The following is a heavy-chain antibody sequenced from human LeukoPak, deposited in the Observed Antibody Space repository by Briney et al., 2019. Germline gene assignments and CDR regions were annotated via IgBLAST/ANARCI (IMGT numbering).Heavy chain of an antibody. CDR2: IYYSGST. CDR1: GGSISSSSYY. CDR3: ARDSRANYFDY. Sequence: SETLSLTCTVSGGSISSSSYYWGWIRQPPGKGLEWIGYIYYSGSTNYNPSLKSRVTISVDTSKNQFSLKLSSVTAADTAVYYCARDSRANYFDYWGQGTLVTVSS. V-gene: IGHV4-61*01. J-gene: IGHJ4*02.